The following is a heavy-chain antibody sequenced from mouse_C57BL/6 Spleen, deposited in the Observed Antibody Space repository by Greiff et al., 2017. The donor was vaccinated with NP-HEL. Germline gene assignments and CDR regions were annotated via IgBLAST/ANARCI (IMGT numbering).Heavy chain of an antibody. CDR1: GYSFTDYN. J-gene: IGHJ2*01. V-gene: IGHV1-39*01. Sequence: EVQLQQSGPELVKPGASVKISCKASGYSFTDYNMNWVKQSHGKSLEWIGEINPDYGTTSYTQKFKGKATLTVDQSSNPAYMQLNSLTSEDSAVEYCAMDYSTPGPYDDWGQGTTLTVS. CDR3: AMDYSTPGPYDD. CDR2: INPDYGTT. D-gene: IGHD1-1*01.